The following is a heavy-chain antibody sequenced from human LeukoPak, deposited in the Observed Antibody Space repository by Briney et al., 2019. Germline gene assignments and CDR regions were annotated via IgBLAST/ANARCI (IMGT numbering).Heavy chain of an antibody. CDR1: GYSFTSYW. V-gene: IGHV5-51*01. D-gene: IGHD3-16*02. Sequence: GESLKISCKGSGYSFTSYWIGWVRQMPGKGLEWMGIIYPGDSDTRYSPSFQGQVTISADKSISTAYLQWSSLKASDTAMYYCAGSLTFGGVIVIGFDYWGQGTLVTVSS. CDR3: AGSLTFGGVIVIGFDY. J-gene: IGHJ4*02. CDR2: IYPGDSDT.